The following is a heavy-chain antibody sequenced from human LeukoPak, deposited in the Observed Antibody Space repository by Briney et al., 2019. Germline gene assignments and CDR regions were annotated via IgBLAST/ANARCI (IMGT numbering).Heavy chain of an antibody. V-gene: IGHV3-49*04. Sequence: GGSLRLSCAASGFTFSSYAMSWVRQAPGKGLEWVGFIKSKAYGGTAEYAASVKGRFTISRDDSKSIAYLQMNSLKTEDTAVYYCTVEASWGQGTLVTVSS. CDR3: TVEAS. J-gene: IGHJ5*02. CDR2: IKSKAYGGTA. CDR1: GFTFSSYA.